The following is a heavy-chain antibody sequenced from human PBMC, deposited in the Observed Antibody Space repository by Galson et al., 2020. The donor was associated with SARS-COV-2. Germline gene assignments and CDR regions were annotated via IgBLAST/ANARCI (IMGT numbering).Heavy chain of an antibody. D-gene: IGHD4-17*01. CDR3: TTATDYAHNY. CDR1: GLTFSDAW. CDR2: IKSKTDGGTT. V-gene: IGHV3-15*01. Sequence: GGSLRLSCAASGLTFSDAWMSWVRQAPGKGLEWVGRIKSKTDGGTTDYAAPLKGRFTISRDDSKNTLYLQMNSLNAEDTAVYYCTTATDYAHNYWGQGTLVTVSS. J-gene: IGHJ4*02.